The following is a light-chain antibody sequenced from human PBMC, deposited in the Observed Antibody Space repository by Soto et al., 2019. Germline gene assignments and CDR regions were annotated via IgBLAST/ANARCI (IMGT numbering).Light chain of an antibody. CDR2: AAS. Sequence: EIVVTQSPCILSMSPGDRATLCCRASQSVGRNLAWYQQKPGQAPTLLIYAASTRATGLPARFSGSGSGTDFTLTISSLQSEDFAVYYCQEYSKWPLFTFGPGTRVDIK. J-gene: IGKJ3*01. CDR3: QEYSKWPLFT. CDR1: QSVGRN. V-gene: IGKV3-15*01.